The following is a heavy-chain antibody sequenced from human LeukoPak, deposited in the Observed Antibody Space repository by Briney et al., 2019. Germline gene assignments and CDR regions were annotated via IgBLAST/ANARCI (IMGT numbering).Heavy chain of an antibody. CDR2: IEKDGSEE. CDR1: GFTLNSYL. Sequence: GGSLRLSCAASGFTLNSYLMSWVRQAPGRGLEWVANIEKDGSEENYLDSVKGRFTVSRDNAKNSLYLQMNSLRGEDTAVYYCARSNPNRNALDLWGQGTMVTISS. CDR3: ARSNPNRNALDL. J-gene: IGHJ3*01. D-gene: IGHD1-14*01. V-gene: IGHV3-7*01.